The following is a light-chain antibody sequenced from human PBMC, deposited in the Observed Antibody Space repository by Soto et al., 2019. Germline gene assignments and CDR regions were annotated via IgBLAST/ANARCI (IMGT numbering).Light chain of an antibody. V-gene: IGKV1-33*01. CDR2: DAS. CDR3: QQYDF. J-gene: IGKJ4*01. Sequence: DIQMTQSPSFLSASVGDRVTITCQASQDISNYLNWYQQKPGKAPKLLIYDASNLETGVPSRFSGSGSGTDFTFTISSLQPEDIATYYCQQYDFFGGGTKVEIK. CDR1: QDISNY.